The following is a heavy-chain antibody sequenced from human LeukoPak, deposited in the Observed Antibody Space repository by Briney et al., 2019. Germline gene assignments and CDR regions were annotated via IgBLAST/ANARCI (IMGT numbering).Heavy chain of an antibody. Sequence: SETLSLTCTVSGGSISSSSYYWGWIRQPPGKGLEWIGSIYYSGSTYYNPSLKSRVTISVDTSKNQFSLKLSSVTAADTAVYYCARVGVAAKSSRYFDYWGQGTLVTVSS. CDR3: ARVGVAAKSSRYFDY. J-gene: IGHJ4*02. D-gene: IGHD2-15*01. CDR2: IYYSGST. CDR1: GGSISSSSYY. V-gene: IGHV4-39*07.